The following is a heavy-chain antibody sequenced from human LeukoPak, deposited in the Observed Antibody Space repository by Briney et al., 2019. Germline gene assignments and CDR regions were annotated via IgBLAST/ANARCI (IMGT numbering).Heavy chain of an antibody. CDR1: GDSFSNYY. J-gene: IGHJ4*02. Sequence: ASETLSLTCAVSGDSFSNYYWSWIRQPPGKELEWIGHMYYGGSPNYNPSLKSRVAMSIDMSKEQFSLKLSFVTAADTAVYYCGRLYTGYSNDYWGQGTLVIVSS. CDR2: MYYGGSP. CDR3: GRLYTGYSNDY. V-gene: IGHV4-59*01. D-gene: IGHD5-12*01.